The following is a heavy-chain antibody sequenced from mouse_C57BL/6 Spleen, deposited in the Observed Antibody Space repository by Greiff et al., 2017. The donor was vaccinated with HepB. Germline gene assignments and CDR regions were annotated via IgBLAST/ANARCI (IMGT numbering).Heavy chain of an antibody. CDR3: AGLLRYYAMDY. CDR1: GFTFSDYG. Sequence: EVQLVESGGGLVKPGGSLKLSCAASGFTFSDYGMHWVRQAPEKGLEWVAYISSGSSTIYYADTVKGRFTISRDNAKNTLFLQMTSLRSEDTAMYYCAGLLRYYAMDYWGQGTSVTVSS. V-gene: IGHV5-17*01. CDR2: ISSGSSTI. J-gene: IGHJ4*01. D-gene: IGHD2-3*01.